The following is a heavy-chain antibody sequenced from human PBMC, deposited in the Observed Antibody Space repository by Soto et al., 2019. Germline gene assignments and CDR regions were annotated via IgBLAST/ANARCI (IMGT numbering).Heavy chain of an antibody. J-gene: IGHJ4*02. CDR2: ILYSGIT. V-gene: IGHV4-59*11. CDR3: ASVGSSGWAPDY. CDR1: GGSISGHY. D-gene: IGHD6-19*01. Sequence: SETLSLTCTVSGGSISGHYWSWIRQSPGKGLEWIGYILYSGITNYNPSLKSRVTISVDTSRNQFSLRLSSVTAADTAVSFCASVGSSGWAPDYWSQGTLVTVSS.